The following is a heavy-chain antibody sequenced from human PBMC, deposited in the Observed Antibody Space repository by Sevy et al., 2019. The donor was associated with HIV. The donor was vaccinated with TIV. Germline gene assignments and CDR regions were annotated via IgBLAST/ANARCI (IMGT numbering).Heavy chain of an antibody. CDR2: IWFDGSEK. V-gene: IGHV3-33*08. Sequence: QLGGSLRLSCAASGFTFNNYGMHWVRQAPGKGLEWVALIWFDGSEKFYGDSVKGRFTISRDNSKNTLYLQMNSLRAEDTAVYYCASDRYCRGGSCSYDAFDIWGQGTMVTVSS. CDR3: ASDRYCRGGSCSYDAFDI. J-gene: IGHJ3*02. D-gene: IGHD2-15*01. CDR1: GFTFNNYG.